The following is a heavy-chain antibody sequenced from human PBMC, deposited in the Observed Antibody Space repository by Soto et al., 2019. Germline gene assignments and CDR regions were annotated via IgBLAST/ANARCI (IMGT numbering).Heavy chain of an antibody. D-gene: IGHD3-10*01. Sequence: PSETLSLTCTVSGGSISSGGYYWSWIRQHPGKGLEWIGYIYYSGSTYYNPSLKSRVTISVDTSKNQFSLKLSSVTAADTAVYYCAWSLGELFPYYHYRLDVWGQGTTVTVSS. J-gene: IGHJ6*02. CDR1: GGSISSGGYY. CDR3: AWSLGELFPYYHYRLDV. CDR2: IYYSGST. V-gene: IGHV4-31*03.